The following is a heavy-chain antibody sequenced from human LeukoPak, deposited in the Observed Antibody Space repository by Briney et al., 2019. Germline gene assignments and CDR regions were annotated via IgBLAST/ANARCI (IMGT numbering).Heavy chain of an antibody. D-gene: IGHD6-19*01. V-gene: IGHV4-39*07. J-gene: IGHJ4*02. Sequence: PSETLSLTCTVSGGSISSSSYYWGWIRQPPGKGLEWIGSIYYSGSTYYNPSLKSRVAISVDTSKNQFSLKLSSVTAADTAVYYCARQTYSSGWARWGQGTLVTVSS. CDR2: IYYSGST. CDR1: GGSISSSSYY. CDR3: ARQTYSSGWAR.